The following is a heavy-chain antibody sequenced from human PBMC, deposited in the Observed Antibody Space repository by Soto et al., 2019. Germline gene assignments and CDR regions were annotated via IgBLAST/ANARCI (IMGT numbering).Heavy chain of an antibody. D-gene: IGHD3-10*02. J-gene: IGHJ4*02. CDR2: IIPMFSSS. CDR1: GGTFSDYA. CDR3: AKDIGFQQHLFVFDL. V-gene: IGHV1-69*01. Sequence: QVQLVQSGAEVKKPGSSVKVSCTASGGTFSDYAFSWVRQAPGQGLEWMGGIIPMFSSSSFAQKFQGRLTMTADDSTSTAYISLSSLVSADTAMYYCAKDIGFQQHLFVFDLWGPGTLVTFSS.